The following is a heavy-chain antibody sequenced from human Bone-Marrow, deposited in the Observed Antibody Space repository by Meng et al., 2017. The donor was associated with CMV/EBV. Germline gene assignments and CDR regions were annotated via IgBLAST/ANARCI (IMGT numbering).Heavy chain of an antibody. D-gene: IGHD3-16*01. Sequence: GESLKISCAASGFTFSSYWMHWVRQAPGKGLVWVSRINSDGSSTSYADSVKGRFTISRDNAKNTLYLQMNSLCAEDTAVYYSAREEYGGSPGWGQGTLVTVSS. CDR2: INSDGSST. J-gene: IGHJ4*02. CDR3: AREEYGGSPG. CDR1: GFTFSSYW. V-gene: IGHV3-74*01.